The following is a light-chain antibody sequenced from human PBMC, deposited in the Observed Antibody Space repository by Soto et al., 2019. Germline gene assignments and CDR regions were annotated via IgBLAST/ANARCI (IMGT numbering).Light chain of an antibody. J-gene: IGKJ1*01. Sequence: DIVMTQSPDSLAVSLGERATINCKSSQSVLYSSKNKNYLAWYQQKPGQPPKLLIYWASTRESGVPDRFSGSGSWTDFTLAISSLQAEDVAVYDCQQYYSSPWTFGQGTKVEIK. CDR3: QQYYSSPWT. CDR1: QSVLYSSKNKNY. CDR2: WAS. V-gene: IGKV4-1*01.